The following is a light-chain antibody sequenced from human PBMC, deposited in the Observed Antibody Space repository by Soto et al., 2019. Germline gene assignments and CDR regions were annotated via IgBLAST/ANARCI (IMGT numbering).Light chain of an antibody. CDR1: QSITSE. J-gene: IGKJ2*01. Sequence: EIVMTQSPATLSVSPGERATLSCRASQSITSELAWDQQKPGQPPRLLVYGSTTRATGVPARVTGTESGSEFTLTISGLQSEDFAVYYCQQGHNWPLTFGQGTRLEI. CDR3: QQGHNWPLT. CDR2: GST. V-gene: IGKV3-15*01.